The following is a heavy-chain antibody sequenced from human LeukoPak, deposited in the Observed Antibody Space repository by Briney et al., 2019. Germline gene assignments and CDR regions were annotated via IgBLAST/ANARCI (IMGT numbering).Heavy chain of an antibody. V-gene: IGHV4-4*07. J-gene: IGHJ4*02. D-gene: IGHD1-1*01. CDR1: GGSISSYY. CDR2: IYTTGST. Sequence: SETLSLTCTVSGGSISSYYWSWIRQPAGKGLEWIGRIYTTGSTYYNPSLKSRVTMPVDTSKNQFSLKLSSVTAADTAVYYCARLQLWEYYFDYWGQGALVTVSS. CDR3: ARLQLWEYYFDY.